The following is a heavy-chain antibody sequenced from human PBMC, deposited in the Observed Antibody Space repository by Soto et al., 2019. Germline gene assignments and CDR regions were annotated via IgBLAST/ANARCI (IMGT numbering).Heavy chain of an antibody. J-gene: IGHJ4*02. Sequence: SETLSLTCTVSGGSISSGDYYWTWIRQPPGKGLEWIGYIHYIGSTYYNPSLKSRVTISVDTSKNQFSLKLSSMTAADTAVYSCARTLYSGYVDYWGQGTLVTVSS. V-gene: IGHV4-30-4*01. CDR1: GGSISSGDYY. CDR2: IHYIGST. CDR3: ARTLYSGYVDY. D-gene: IGHD1-26*01.